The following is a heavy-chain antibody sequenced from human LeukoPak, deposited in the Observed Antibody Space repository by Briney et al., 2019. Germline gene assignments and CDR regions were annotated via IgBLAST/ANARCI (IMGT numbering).Heavy chain of an antibody. D-gene: IGHD6-19*01. J-gene: IGHJ3*02. CDR3: ARAKDNSGRDGFDI. CDR2: IWYDGSNK. Sequence: PGGSLRLSCAASGFTFSTYWMSWVRQAPGKGLEWVAVIWYDGSNKYYGDSVKGRFTISRDNSKNTLYLQMNSLRAEDTAVYYCARAKDNSGRDGFDIWGQGTMVTVSS. V-gene: IGHV3-33*08. CDR1: GFTFSTYW.